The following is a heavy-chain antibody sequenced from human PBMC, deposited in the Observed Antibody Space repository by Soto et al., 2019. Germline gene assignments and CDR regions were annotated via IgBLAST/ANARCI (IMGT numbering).Heavy chain of an antibody. D-gene: IGHD3-10*01. V-gene: IGHV4-30-4*01. Sequence: PSETLSLTCTVSGGSISSGNYYWSWIRQHPGKGLEWIGYIYNSGSTHYNPSLKSRVTISLDTSKNQFSLNLRSVTAADTAVYYCASMGYHYGSGSYPLDYWGQGTLVTVSS. CDR1: GGSISSGNYY. J-gene: IGHJ4*02. CDR3: ASMGYHYGSGSYPLDY. CDR2: IYNSGST.